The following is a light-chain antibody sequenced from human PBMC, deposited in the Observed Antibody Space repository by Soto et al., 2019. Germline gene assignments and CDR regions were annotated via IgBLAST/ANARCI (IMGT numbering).Light chain of an antibody. V-gene: IGKV1-6*01. J-gene: IGKJ1*01. CDR3: LQDYNFPRT. CDR1: QGIRED. Sequence: AIQMTQSPSSLSASVGDRVTITCRASQGIREDQAWYQHKPGKAPQLLIYAASTLQSGVPPRFSGSGSGTDLSLTVNNLQPEDFATYYCLQDYNFPRTFGQGTKVE. CDR2: AAS.